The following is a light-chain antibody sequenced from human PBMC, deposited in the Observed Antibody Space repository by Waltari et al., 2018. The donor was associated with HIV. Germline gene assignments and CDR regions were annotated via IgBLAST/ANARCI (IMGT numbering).Light chain of an antibody. CDR2: DVS. Sequence: QSALTQPASVSGSPGQSITISCTGTSSDVGNYNYVSRYQQHPGKVPKLMIYDVSKRPSGVSNRLSGSKSGNTASLTISGLQDEDEADYYCCSYAGTNTYVLGSGTKVTVL. CDR3: CSYAGTNTYV. J-gene: IGLJ1*01. CDR1: SSDVGNYNY. V-gene: IGLV2-23*02.